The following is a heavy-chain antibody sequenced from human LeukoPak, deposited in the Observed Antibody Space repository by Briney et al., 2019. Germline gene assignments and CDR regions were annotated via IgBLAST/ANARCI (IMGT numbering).Heavy chain of an antibody. Sequence: ASVKVSRKASGYTFTSYYIHWVRQAPGQGLEWMGIINPSGGSTTYAQKFQGRVTMTRDTSTNTVYMELSSLRSEDTAVYFCARVYESFNWFDPWGQGTLVTVSS. V-gene: IGHV1-46*01. CDR2: INPSGGST. CDR1: GYTFTSYY. D-gene: IGHD3-16*01. CDR3: ARVYESFNWFDP. J-gene: IGHJ5*02.